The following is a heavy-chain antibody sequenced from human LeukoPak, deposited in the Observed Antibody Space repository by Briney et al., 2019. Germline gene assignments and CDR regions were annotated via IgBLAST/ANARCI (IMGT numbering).Heavy chain of an antibody. D-gene: IGHD1-7*01. CDR2: IYSDNT. CDR1: GFTVSSNS. J-gene: IGHJ5*02. CDR3: AKDRPVNNWIYPPVS. Sequence: GGSLRLSCTVSGFTVSSNSMSWVRQAPGKGLEWVSFIYSDNTHYSDSVKGRFTISRDNSKNTLYLQMNSLRAEDTAVYYCAKDRPVNNWIYPPVSWGQGTLVTVSS. V-gene: IGHV3-53*01.